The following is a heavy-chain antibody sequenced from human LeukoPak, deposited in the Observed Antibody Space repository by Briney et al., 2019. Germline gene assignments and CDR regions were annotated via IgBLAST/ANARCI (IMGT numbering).Heavy chain of an antibody. Sequence: GGSLRLSCAASGFTFSSYSMNWVRQAPGKGLEWVSYISSSSSTIYYADSVKGRFTISRDNAKNSLYLQMNSLRADDTAVYYCARAYYDSSGYYYPDYWGQGTLVTVSS. CDR3: ARAYYDSSGYYYPDY. CDR2: ISSSSSTI. V-gene: IGHV3-48*01. CDR1: GFTFSSYS. J-gene: IGHJ4*02. D-gene: IGHD3-22*01.